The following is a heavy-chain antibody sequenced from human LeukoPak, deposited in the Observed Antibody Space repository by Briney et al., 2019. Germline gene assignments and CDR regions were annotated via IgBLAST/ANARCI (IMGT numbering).Heavy chain of an antibody. Sequence: SETLSLTCAVYGGSFSGYYWSWIRQPPGKGLEWIGEINHSGSTNYNPSLKSRVTISVDTSKNQFSLKLSSVTAADTAVYYCARRPQFTMVRGVTLLGYYMDVWGKGTTVTVSS. J-gene: IGHJ6*03. CDR1: GGSFSGYY. D-gene: IGHD3-10*01. CDR3: ARRPQFTMVRGVTLLGYYMDV. V-gene: IGHV4-34*01. CDR2: INHSGST.